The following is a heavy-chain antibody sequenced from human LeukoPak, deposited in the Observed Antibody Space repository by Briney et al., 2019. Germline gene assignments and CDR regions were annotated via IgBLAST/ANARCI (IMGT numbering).Heavy chain of an antibody. CDR1: GGTFSSYS. Sequence: ASVKVSCKASGGTFSSYSISWVRQAPGQGLQWMGEIIPIFGTANYAQKFQGRLTVTADGFKSTVYMELSSLRSEDTAMYYCARARYYYDSSGSYLTDYYFDYWGQGTLVTVSS. CDR2: IIPIFGTA. V-gene: IGHV1-69*13. D-gene: IGHD3-22*01. CDR3: ARARYYYDSSGSYLTDYYFDY. J-gene: IGHJ4*02.